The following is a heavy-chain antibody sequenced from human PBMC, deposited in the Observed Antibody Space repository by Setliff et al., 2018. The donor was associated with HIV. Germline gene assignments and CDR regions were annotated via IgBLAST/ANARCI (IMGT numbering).Heavy chain of an antibody. CDR1: GGSLSGHY. V-gene: IGHV4-34*01. Sequence: PSETLSLTCAVYGGSLSGHYWSWIRQPPGKGLERIGEINHSGSTNYNPSLKSRVTISVDTSKNQFSLKLSSVTAADTAVYYCARAYYYYYMDVWGKGTTVTVSS. CDR2: INHSGST. J-gene: IGHJ6*03. CDR3: ARAYYYYYMDV.